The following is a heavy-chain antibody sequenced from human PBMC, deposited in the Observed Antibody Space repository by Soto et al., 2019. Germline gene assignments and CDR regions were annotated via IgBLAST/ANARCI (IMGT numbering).Heavy chain of an antibody. V-gene: IGHV1-69*13. CDR3: ARGGTAMVRNWFDP. CDR2: IIPVFATP. CDR1: GGTFSNDG. Sequence: ASVKVSCKPSGGTFSNDGITWVRQAPGHGLEWMGMIIPVFATPKYAQKFQGRVTITADLSTNTAYLELRSLRSEDTAVYYCARGGTAMVRNWFDPWGQGTLVTVS. D-gene: IGHD5-18*01. J-gene: IGHJ5*02.